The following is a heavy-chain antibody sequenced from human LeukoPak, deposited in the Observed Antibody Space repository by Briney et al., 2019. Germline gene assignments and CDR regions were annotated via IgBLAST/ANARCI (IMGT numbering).Heavy chain of an antibody. D-gene: IGHD2/OR15-2a*01. J-gene: IGHJ4*02. Sequence: SETLSLTCTVSGDSISSYYWSWIRQPPGKGLEWIAYIYYTGSTNYNPSLKSRVTISVDTSKNQFSLKLNSVTAADTAVYYCARHGAAHLLYYYDYWGQGTLVTVSS. CDR1: GDSISSYY. CDR3: ARHGAAHLLYYYDY. CDR2: IYYTGST. V-gene: IGHV4-59*08.